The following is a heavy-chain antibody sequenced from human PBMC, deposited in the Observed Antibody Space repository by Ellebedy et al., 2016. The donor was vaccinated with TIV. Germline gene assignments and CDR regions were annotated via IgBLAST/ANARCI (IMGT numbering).Heavy chain of an antibody. V-gene: IGHV5-51*01. CDR1: GYSFTSYW. J-gene: IGHJ3*02. CDR2: IYPGDSDT. D-gene: IGHD3-22*01. CDR3: ARPRGYYDSLDAFDI. Sequence: GGSLRLXXKGSGYSFTSYWIGWVRQMPGKGLEWMGIIYPGDSDTRYSPSFQGQVTISADKSISTAYLQWSSLKASDTAMYYCARPRGYYDSLDAFDIWGQGTMVTVSS.